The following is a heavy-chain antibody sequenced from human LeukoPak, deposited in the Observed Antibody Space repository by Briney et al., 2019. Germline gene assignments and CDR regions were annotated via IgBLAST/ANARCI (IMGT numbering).Heavy chain of an antibody. CDR1: GFTFSDYA. D-gene: IGHD5-18*01. J-gene: IGHJ3*02. CDR3: AKHGELWWLPGAFDI. CDR2: ISGSGGST. Sequence: GGSLRLSCAASGFTFSDYAMTWVRQAPGKGLEWVSAISGSGGSTYYADSVKGRFTISRDNSKNTLYLQMNSLRAEDTAVYYCAKHGELWWLPGAFDIWGQGTMVTVSS. V-gene: IGHV3-23*01.